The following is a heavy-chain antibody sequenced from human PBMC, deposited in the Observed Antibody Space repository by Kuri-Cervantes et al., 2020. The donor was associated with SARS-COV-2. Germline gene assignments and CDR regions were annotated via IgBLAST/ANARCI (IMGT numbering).Heavy chain of an antibody. J-gene: IGHJ4*02. D-gene: IGHD3-22*01. CDR3: ARGSRDLGITMIES. CDR1: GGSFSAYY. V-gene: IGHV4-34*01. Sequence: GSLRLSCAVFGGSFSAYYWNWIRQLPGKGLECIGEINHSGSTNYNPSLKSRVTISVDTSKNQFSLKLSSVTAADTAVYYCARGSRDLGITMIESWGQGTLVTVSS. CDR2: INHSGST.